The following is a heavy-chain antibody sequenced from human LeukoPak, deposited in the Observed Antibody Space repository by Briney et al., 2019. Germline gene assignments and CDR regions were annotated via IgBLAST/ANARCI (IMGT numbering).Heavy chain of an antibody. J-gene: IGHJ3*02. D-gene: IGHD6-19*01. CDR2: ISWNSGSI. CDR3: AKAPGIAVAGGAFDI. V-gene: IGHV3-9*01. Sequence: GRSLRLSCAASGFTFDDYAMHWVRQAPGKGLEWVSCISWNSGSIGYADSVKGRFTISRDNAKNSLYLQMNSLRAEDTALYYCAKAPGIAVAGGAFDIWGQGTMVTVSS. CDR1: GFTFDDYA.